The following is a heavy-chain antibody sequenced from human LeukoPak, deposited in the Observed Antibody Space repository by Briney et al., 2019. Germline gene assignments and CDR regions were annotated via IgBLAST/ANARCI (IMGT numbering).Heavy chain of an antibody. D-gene: IGHD2-8*01. CDR1: GFTFSSYA. J-gene: IGHJ4*02. CDR2: ISGSGGST. CDR3: ARGRLTSGSQWGMTYFDN. Sequence: GGSLRLSCAASGFTFSSYAMSWVRQAPGKGLEWVSAISGSGGSTYYADSVKGRFTISRDNAKNSLYLQMNSLRVEDTATYYCARGRLTSGSQWGMTYFDNWGQGTMVAVSS. V-gene: IGHV3-23*01.